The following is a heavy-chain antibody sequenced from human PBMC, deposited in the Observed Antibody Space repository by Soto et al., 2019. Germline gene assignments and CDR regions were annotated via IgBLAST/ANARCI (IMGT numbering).Heavy chain of an antibody. CDR3: TRGGVRTTLRD. CDR2: IYDSGST. Sequence: QVQLQESGPGLVKSSQTLSLTCTVSGGSISSGGDYWSWIRQHPGKGLEWIGYIYDSGSTYYNASLKSRVTISGDRSKNQISLRLTSVTAADTAVYYCTRGGVRTTLRDWGQGTLVTVSS. CDR1: GGSISSGGDY. D-gene: IGHD4-17*01. J-gene: IGHJ4*02. V-gene: IGHV4-31*03.